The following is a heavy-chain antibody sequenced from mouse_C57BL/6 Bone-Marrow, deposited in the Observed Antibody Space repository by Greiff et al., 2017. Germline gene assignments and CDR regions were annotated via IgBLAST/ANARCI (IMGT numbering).Heavy chain of an antibody. CDR3: AREASYYSYYYAMDY. CDR1: GFTFSSYA. Sequence: EVQVVESGGGLVKPGGSLKLSCAASGFTFSSYAMSWVRQTPEKRLEWVATISDGGSYTYYPDNVKGRFTISRDNAKNNLYLQMSHLKSEDTAMXYCAREASYYSYYYAMDYWGQGTSVTVSS. D-gene: IGHD2-12*01. V-gene: IGHV5-4*01. CDR2: ISDGGSYT. J-gene: IGHJ4*01.